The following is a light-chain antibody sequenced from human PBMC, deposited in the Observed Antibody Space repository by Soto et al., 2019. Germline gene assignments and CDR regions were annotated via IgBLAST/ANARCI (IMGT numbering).Light chain of an antibody. Sequence: EIVLTHSPATLSLSPGERATLSCRASQSVGTYFTWYQQKPGQPPRLLIYDASTRATGIPARFSGSGSGTEFGLNISRLEPEDFAVYYCQQRSDWPLTFGTTTTVDIK. CDR3: QQRSDWPLT. CDR2: DAS. CDR1: QSVGTY. J-gene: IGKJ3*01. V-gene: IGKV3-11*01.